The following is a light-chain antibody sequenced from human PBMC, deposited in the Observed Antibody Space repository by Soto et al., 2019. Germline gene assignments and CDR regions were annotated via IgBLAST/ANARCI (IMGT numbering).Light chain of an antibody. J-gene: IGKJ1*01. Sequence: EIVLTQSPGTLSLSPGERATLSCRASQSVSNNYLAWYQQKPGQAPRLLIYDASNSATGIPTRFSGSGSGTDFTLTISSLEPEDFAVYYCHQCVTSPLTFGQGTKVDFK. V-gene: IGKV3-20*01. CDR3: HQCVTSPLT. CDR2: DAS. CDR1: QSVSNNY.